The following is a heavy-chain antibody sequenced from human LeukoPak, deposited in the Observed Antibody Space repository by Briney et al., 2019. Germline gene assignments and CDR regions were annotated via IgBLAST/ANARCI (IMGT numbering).Heavy chain of an antibody. CDR3: ARAGHYYDSSGYYCDY. D-gene: IGHD3-22*01. Sequence: ASVTVSCKASGYTFTSYGISWVRQAPGQGLEWMGWISAYNGNTNYAQKLQGRVTMTTDTSTSTAYVELRSLRSDDTAVYYCARAGHYYDSSGYYCDYWGQGTLVTVSS. CDR2: ISAYNGNT. V-gene: IGHV1-18*01. J-gene: IGHJ4*02. CDR1: GYTFTSYG.